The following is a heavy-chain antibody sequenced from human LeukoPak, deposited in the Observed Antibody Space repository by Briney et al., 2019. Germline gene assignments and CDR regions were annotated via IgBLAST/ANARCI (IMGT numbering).Heavy chain of an antibody. D-gene: IGHD4-17*01. V-gene: IGHV3-30*02. CDR1: GFIFGSYG. J-gene: IGHJ4*02. CDR2: TPYHGVSR. Sequence: GRSLRLSCAASGFIFGSYGMHWVRQAPVKGLEWVAFTPYHGVSRYYTESVKGRFTISRDNSKSTLYLQMNSLRIEDTAVYYCAKDRHGDYTSDYWGQGTLVIVSS. CDR3: AKDRHGDYTSDY.